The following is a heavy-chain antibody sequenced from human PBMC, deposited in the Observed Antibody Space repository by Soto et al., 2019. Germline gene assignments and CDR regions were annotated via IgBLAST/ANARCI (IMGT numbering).Heavy chain of an antibody. V-gene: IGHV3-23*01. CDR1: AFILKDYA. CDR3: SQDPSIGYVDH. Sequence: GGSLRLSCTASAFILKDYAMSWVRPAPGKGLEWVSTISRGGAYTHYADSVKGRFTISRDNSANILYLHMDSLGGDDTAVYYCSQDPSIGYVDHWCLGTLVTVSS. D-gene: IGHD2-15*01. J-gene: IGHJ4*01. CDR2: ISRGGAYT.